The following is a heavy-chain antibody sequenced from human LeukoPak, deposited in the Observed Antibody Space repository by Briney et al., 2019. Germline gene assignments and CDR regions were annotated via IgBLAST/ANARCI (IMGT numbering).Heavy chain of an antibody. CDR2: ISYDGRNI. D-gene: IGHD2-2*01. CDR1: GFTFNNYG. Sequence: HGGSLRLSCAASGFTFNNYGMHWVRQAPGKGLEWVAVISYDGRNIHYPDSVKGRFTISRDISTDTLWLQMDSLRTEDTAVYYCAKGPLRGTAAAIDYWGQGTLVTVSS. J-gene: IGHJ4*02. CDR3: AKGPLRGTAAAIDY. V-gene: IGHV3-30*18.